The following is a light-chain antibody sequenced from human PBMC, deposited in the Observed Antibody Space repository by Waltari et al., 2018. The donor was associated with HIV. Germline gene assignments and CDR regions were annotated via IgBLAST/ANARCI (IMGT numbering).Light chain of an antibody. V-gene: IGLV6-57*03. CDR2: DDN. CDR1: SGSIATNS. J-gene: IGLJ3*02. CDR3: QSYDASNQWV. Sequence: NFMLTQPHSVSESPGKTVTISCPRHSGSIATNSDQWYQQRPGSAPTIVIYDDNQRPSGVPNRFSGSIDSSSNSASLTISGLKTEDEADYYCQSYDASNQWVFGGGTKLTVL.